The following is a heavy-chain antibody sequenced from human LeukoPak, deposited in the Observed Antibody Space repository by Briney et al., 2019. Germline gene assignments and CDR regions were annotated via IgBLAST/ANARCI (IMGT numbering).Heavy chain of an antibody. CDR3: ARGADGVSSNSRGWFDP. D-gene: IGHD2-15*01. Sequence: GGSLRLSCAASGFTFISYSMNWVRQAPGKGLEWVSSISSGSSYIYYADSVKGRFTISRDNARNSLYLQMNTLRAEDTAVYSCARGADGVSSNSRGWFDPWGQGTLVAVSS. J-gene: IGHJ5*02. V-gene: IGHV3-21*01. CDR1: GFTFISYS. CDR2: ISSGSSYI.